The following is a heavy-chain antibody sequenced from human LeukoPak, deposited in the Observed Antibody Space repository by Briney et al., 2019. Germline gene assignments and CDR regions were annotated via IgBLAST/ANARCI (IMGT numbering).Heavy chain of an antibody. V-gene: IGHV4-34*01. CDR3: PRQVEFSGWYNYFDY. CDR1: GGSFSGYY. J-gene: IGHJ4*02. CDR2: INHSGST. Sequence: PSETLSLTCAVYGGSFSGYYWSWIRQPPGKGLEWIGEINHSGSTNYNPSLKSRVTISVDTSKNQFSLKLSSVTAADTAVYYCPRQVEFSGWYNYFDYWGQGILVTVSS. D-gene: IGHD6-19*01.